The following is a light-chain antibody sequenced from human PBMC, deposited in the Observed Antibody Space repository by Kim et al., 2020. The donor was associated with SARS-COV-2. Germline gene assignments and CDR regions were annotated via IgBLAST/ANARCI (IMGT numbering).Light chain of an antibody. CDR2: GKN. V-gene: IGLV3-19*01. J-gene: IGLJ3*02. CDR1: SLRSYY. Sequence: WGQKVRITCQGASLRSYYASWYQQKPGQAPVLVIYGKNNRPSGIPDRFSGSSSGNTASLTITGAQAEDEADYYCNSRDSSGNHWVFGGGTQLTVL. CDR3: NSRDSSGNHWV.